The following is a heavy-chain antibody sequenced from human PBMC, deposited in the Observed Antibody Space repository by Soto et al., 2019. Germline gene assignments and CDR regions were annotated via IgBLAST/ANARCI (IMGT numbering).Heavy chain of an antibody. J-gene: IGHJ4*02. CDR2: IDPSDSQT. CDR3: ARQIYDSDTGPNFQYYFDS. V-gene: IGHV5-10-1*01. CDR1: GYSFAGYW. Sequence: PGESLKIFCKGSGYSFAGYWITWVRQKPGKGLEWMGRIDPSDSQTYYSPSFRGHVTISVTKCITTVFLQWSSLRASDTAMYYCARQIYDSDTGPNFQYYFDSWGQGTPVTVSS. D-gene: IGHD3-22*01.